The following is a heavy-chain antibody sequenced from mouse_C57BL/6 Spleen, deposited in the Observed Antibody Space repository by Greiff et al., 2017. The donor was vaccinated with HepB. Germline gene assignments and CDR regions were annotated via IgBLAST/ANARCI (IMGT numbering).Heavy chain of an antibody. CDR3: TRWGQGNCFDY. Sequence: VQLQQSGAELVRPGASVTLSCKASGYTFTDYEMHWVKQTPVHGLEWIGAIDPETGGTAYNQKFKGKAILTADKSSSTAYMELRSLTSEDSAVYYCTRWGQGNCFDYWGQGTTLTVSS. V-gene: IGHV1-15*01. CDR1: GYTFTDYE. J-gene: IGHJ2*01. D-gene: IGHD2-1*01. CDR2: IDPETGGT.